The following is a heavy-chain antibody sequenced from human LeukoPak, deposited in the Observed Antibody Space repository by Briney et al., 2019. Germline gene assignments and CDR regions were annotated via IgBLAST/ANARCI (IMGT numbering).Heavy chain of an antibody. CDR2: ISSSSSYI. CDR1: GFTFSSYS. J-gene: IGHJ4*02. D-gene: IGHD6-13*01. Sequence: AGSLRLSCAASGFTFSSYSLNWVRQGQGKGLEWVSAISSSSSYISYADSVKGRFTIPRHNAKNSLYLQMNSLRAEDTAVYYCAISSSWDWGRGTLVTVSS. CDR3: AISSSWD. V-gene: IGHV3-21*01.